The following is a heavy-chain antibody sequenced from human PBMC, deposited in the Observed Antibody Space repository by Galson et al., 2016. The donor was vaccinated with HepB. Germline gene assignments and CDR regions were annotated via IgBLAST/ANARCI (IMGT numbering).Heavy chain of an antibody. Sequence: SLRLSCAVSGPGFKGYGMSWVRQAPGKGLQWVSDIDGEGHTTHHADSVKGRFTMSRDNSPDTVYLEMKSVRVEDTAIYYCAIGATGATWRNWGQGTLVTVSS. D-gene: IGHD1-1*01. J-gene: IGHJ4*02. CDR3: AIGATGATWRN. CDR1: GPGFKGYG. V-gene: IGHV3-23*01. CDR2: IDGEGHTT.